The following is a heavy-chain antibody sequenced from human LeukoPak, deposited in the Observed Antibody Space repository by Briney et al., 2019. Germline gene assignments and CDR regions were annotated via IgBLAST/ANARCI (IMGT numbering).Heavy chain of an antibody. V-gene: IGHV4-31*03. Sequence: PSQTLSLTCTVSGGSISSGGYYWSWIRQHPGEGLEWIGYIYYSGSTYYNPSLKSRVTISVDTSKNQFSLKLSSVTAADTAVYYCASDYVWGSYRWSYWGQGTLVTVSS. CDR3: ASDYVWGSYRWSY. CDR2: IYYSGST. CDR1: GGSISSGGYY. J-gene: IGHJ4*02. D-gene: IGHD3-16*02.